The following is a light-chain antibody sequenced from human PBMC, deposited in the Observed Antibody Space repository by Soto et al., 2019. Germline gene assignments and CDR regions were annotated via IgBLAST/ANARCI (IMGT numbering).Light chain of an antibody. CDR2: DAY. CDR3: QQRHMWPIT. CDR1: QSFRGL. V-gene: IGKV3-11*01. Sequence: EVLLTHSPVTLSLSPGERATLSFRSSQSFRGLLAWYQQKPGQAPRLLIYDAYNRATGIPPRFSGSGSGTDFTLTISSLEPEDSAVYYCQQRHMWPITFGQWTRLEIK. J-gene: IGKJ5*01.